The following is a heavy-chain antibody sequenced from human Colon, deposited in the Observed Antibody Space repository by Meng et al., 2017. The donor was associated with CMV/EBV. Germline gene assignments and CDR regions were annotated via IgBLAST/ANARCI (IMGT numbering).Heavy chain of an antibody. V-gene: IGHV3-48*03. D-gene: IGHD2-15*01. CDR1: GFTFSSYE. Sequence: GGSLRLSCAASGFTFSSYEMNWVRQAPGKGLEWVSYISSSGSTIYYADSVKGRFTISRDRSKNTVYLHMSSLSGDDTAVYYCARAGDIVEVSDPLRDNYYYYGMDLWGQGTTVTVSS. CDR2: ISSSGSTI. J-gene: IGHJ6*02. CDR3: ARAGDIVEVSDPLRDNYYYYGMDL.